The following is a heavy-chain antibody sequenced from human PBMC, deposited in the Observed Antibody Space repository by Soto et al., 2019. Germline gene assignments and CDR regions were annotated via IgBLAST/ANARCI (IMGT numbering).Heavy chain of an antibody. CDR3: AAAHFCETEGVFDYFD. CDR2: ISTFLGTT. J-gene: IGHJ4*01. D-gene: IGHD2-21*02. V-gene: IGHV1-69*01. Sequence: QKHLVQSGAEVKKPGSSVRVSCKASGATFDRKTLCWVRQAPGQGLEWMGGISTFLGTTYDAQKFQGRVTITADESTTTADPEVCPLTPADTGVYEGAAAHFCETEGVFDYFD. CDR1: GATFDRKT.